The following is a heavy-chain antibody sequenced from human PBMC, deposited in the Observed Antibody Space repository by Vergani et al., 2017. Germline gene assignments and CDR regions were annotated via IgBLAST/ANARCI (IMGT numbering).Heavy chain of an antibody. D-gene: IGHD1-26*01. V-gene: IGHV3-9*01. CDR1: GFTFDDYA. CDR3: AKDKPPGATTYAFEI. CDR2: ISWNSGSI. J-gene: IGHJ3*02. Sequence: VQLVESGGGLVQPGRSLRLSCAASGFTFDDYAMHWVRQAPGKGLEWVSGISWNSGSIGYADSVKGRFTISRDNAKNSLYLQMNSLRAEDTALYYCAKDKPPGATTYAFEIWGQGTMVTVSS.